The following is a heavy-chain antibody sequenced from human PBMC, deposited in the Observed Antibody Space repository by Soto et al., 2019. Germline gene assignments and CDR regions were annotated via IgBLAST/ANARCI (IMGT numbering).Heavy chain of an antibody. V-gene: IGHV4-59*01. Sequence: SETLSLTCTVSGGSISSYYWSWIRQPPGKGLEWIGYIYYSGSTNYNPSLKSRVTISVDTSKNQFSLKLSSVTAADTAVYYCARSRGYCSGGSCYSGGDNWFDPWGQGTLVTVSS. CDR3: ARSRGYCSGGSCYSGGDNWFDP. CDR2: IYYSGST. D-gene: IGHD2-15*01. J-gene: IGHJ5*02. CDR1: GGSISSYY.